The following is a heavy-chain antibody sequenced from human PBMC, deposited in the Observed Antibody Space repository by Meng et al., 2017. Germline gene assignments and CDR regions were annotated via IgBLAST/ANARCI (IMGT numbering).Heavy chain of an antibody. CDR2: MNPNSGNT. J-gene: IGHJ6*02. Sequence: SVNVSCKAYGYTFTSYDINWVRQATGQGLEWMGWMNPNSGNTGYAQKFQGRVTMTRNTSISTAYMELSSLRSEDTAVYYCARGSAEYGMDVWGQGTTVTVSS. V-gene: IGHV1-8*01. CDR1: GYTFTSYD. CDR3: ARGSAEYGMDV.